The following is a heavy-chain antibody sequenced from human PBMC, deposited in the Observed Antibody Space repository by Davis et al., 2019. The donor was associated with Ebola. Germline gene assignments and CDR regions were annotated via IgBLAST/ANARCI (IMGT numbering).Heavy chain of an antibody. CDR3: SRPGTVTSPRFDY. V-gene: IGHV4-59*08. CDR1: GGSITTSY. D-gene: IGHD4-17*01. CDR2: LSNSGTT. J-gene: IGHJ4*02. Sequence: MPSETLSLTCSVSGGSITTSYWSWIRQPPGKGLEWIGFLSNSGTTNYNPSLKSRVTMSVDPSNNQLSLRLTSVTAADTAVFYCSRPGTVTSPRFDYWGQGTLVVVSS.